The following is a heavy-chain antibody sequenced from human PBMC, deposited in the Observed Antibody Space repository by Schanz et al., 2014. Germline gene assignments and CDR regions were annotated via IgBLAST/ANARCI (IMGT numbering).Heavy chain of an antibody. D-gene: IGHD3-10*01. J-gene: IGHJ1*01. V-gene: IGHV3-48*01. CDR1: GFDFNSYS. CDR2: ISSSGTTI. Sequence: EVRLVESGGGLVQPGGSLRLSCEASGFDFNSYSMNWVRQAPGKGLEWVSYISSSGTTIYYADSVKGRFTISRDNAKNSVSLQMRRLRVEDTAVYYCASGVHVSSLQKGLQFWGRGTLVIVSS. CDR3: ASGVHVSSLQKGLQF.